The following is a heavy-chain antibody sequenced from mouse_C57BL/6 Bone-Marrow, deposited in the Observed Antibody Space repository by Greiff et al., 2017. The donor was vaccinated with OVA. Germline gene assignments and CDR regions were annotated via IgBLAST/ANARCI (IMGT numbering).Heavy chain of an antibody. V-gene: IGHV1-15*01. Sequence: QVQLQQSGAELVRPGASVTLSCKASGYTFTDYEMHWVKQTPVHGLEWIGAIDPETGGTAYNQKFKGKAILTADKSSRTAYMELRCLTSEDAAVYYCTGRRRAWCAYWGQGTLVTVSA. CDR1: GYTFTDYE. CDR3: TGRRRAWCAY. CDR2: IDPETGGT. J-gene: IGHJ3*01.